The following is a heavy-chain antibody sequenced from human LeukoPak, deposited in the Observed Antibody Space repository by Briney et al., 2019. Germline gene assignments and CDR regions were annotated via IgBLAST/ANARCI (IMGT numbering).Heavy chain of an antibody. CDR1: GGSISSSSYY. CDR2: IYYSGST. J-gene: IGHJ4*02. CDR3: ARHEGIVVVPAATTFDY. V-gene: IGHV4-39*01. D-gene: IGHD2-2*01. Sequence: NPSETLSLTCTVSGGSISSSSYYWGWIRQPPGKGLEWIGSIYYSGSTYYNPSLKSRVTISVDTSKNQFSLKLSSVTAADTAVYYCARHEGIVVVPAATTFDYWGQGTLVTVSS.